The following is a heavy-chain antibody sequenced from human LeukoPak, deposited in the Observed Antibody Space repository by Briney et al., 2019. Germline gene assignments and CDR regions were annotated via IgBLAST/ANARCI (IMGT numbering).Heavy chain of an antibody. CDR2: ISSSSSTT. J-gene: IGHJ3*02. CDR1: GFTVSSYS. Sequence: GGSLRLSYAASGFTVSSYSMKWVRQAAGKGREWVSYISSSSSTTYYAYSVKGRFNISRDNAKNSLYLPMNSLRAEDKAVYYCARDSRGDDFDIWGQGTMVTVSS. CDR3: ARDSRGDDFDI. V-gene: IGHV3-48*04.